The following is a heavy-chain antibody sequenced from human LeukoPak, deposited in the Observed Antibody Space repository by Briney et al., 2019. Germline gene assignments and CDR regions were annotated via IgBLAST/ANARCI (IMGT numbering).Heavy chain of an antibody. CDR3: AKDLSGSYGPPDFDY. CDR1: GFTFSSYS. Sequence: GGSLRLSCAASGFTFSSYSMNWVRQAPGKGLEWVAFIRYDGSNKYYADSVKGRFTISRDNSKNTLYLQMNSLRAEDTAVYYCAKDLSGSYGPPDFDYWGQGTLVTVSS. CDR2: IRYDGSNK. V-gene: IGHV3-30*02. D-gene: IGHD1-26*01. J-gene: IGHJ4*02.